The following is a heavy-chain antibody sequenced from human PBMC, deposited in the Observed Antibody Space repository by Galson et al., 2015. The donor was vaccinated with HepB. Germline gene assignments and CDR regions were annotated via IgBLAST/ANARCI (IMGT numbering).Heavy chain of an antibody. J-gene: IGHJ3*02. Sequence: SLRLSCAASGFTVSSNYMSWVRQAPGKGLEWVSVIYSGGSTYYADSVKGRFTISRDNSKNTLYLQMNSLRAEDTAVYYCARVKWLDDAFDIWGQGTMVTVSS. CDR3: ARVKWLDDAFDI. CDR1: GFTVSSNY. D-gene: IGHD5-12*01. V-gene: IGHV3-66*02. CDR2: IYSGGST.